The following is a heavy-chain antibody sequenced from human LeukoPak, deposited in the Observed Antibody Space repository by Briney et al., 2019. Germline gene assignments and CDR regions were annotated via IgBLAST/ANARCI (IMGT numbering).Heavy chain of an antibody. J-gene: IGHJ6*04. D-gene: IGHD6-13*01. V-gene: IGHV4-34*01. Sequence: PSETLSLTCAVYGGSFSGYYWSWIRQPPGKGLEWIGEINHSGSTNYNPSLKSRVTISVDTSKNQFSLKLSSVTAADTAVYYCASLGGMAAAGTPRYGMDVWGKGTTVTVSS. CDR1: GGSFSGYY. CDR3: ASLGGMAAAGTPRYGMDV. CDR2: INHSGST.